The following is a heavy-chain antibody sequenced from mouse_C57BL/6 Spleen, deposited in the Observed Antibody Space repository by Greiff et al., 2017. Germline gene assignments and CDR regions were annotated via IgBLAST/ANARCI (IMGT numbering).Heavy chain of an antibody. Sequence: EVNLVESGGGLVKPGGSLKLSCAASGFTFSSYTMSWVRQTPEKRLEWVATISGGGGNTYYPDSVKGRFTISIDNAKNTLYMQVISLRSEDTALYYCARPDYYGSSYVSDFDVWGTGTTVTVSS. J-gene: IGHJ1*03. CDR2: ISGGGGNT. CDR3: ARPDYYGSSYVSDFDV. D-gene: IGHD1-1*01. CDR1: GFTFSSYT. V-gene: IGHV5-9*01.